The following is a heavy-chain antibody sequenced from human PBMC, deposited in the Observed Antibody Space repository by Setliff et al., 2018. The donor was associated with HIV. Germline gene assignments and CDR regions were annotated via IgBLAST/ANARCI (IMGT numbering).Heavy chain of an antibody. CDR3: ARRAYCSSTTCFDN. CDR2: IHSGGST. J-gene: IGHJ4*02. V-gene: IGHV3-66*04. D-gene: IGHD2-2*01. Sequence: GGSLRLSCAASGFTVSNDYMSWVRKAPGRGLEWVSVIHSGGSTYYADSVKGRFIISRHTSKNTLYLQMNSLRAEDTAVYYCARRAYCSSTTCFDNWGQGTLVTVSS. CDR1: GFTVSNDY.